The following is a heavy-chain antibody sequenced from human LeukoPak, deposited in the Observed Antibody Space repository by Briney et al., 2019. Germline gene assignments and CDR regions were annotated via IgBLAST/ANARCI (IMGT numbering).Heavy chain of an antibody. CDR3: ARQENIVVVPAATWFDP. CDR2: IYTSGST. Sequence: PSETLSLTCTVSGGSISSYYWSWIRQPAGKGLEWIGRIYTSGSTYYNPSLKSRVTISVDTSKNQFSLKLSSVTAADTAVYYCARQENIVVVPAATWFDPWGQGTLVTVSS. J-gene: IGHJ5*02. CDR1: GGSISSYY. D-gene: IGHD2-2*01. V-gene: IGHV4-4*07.